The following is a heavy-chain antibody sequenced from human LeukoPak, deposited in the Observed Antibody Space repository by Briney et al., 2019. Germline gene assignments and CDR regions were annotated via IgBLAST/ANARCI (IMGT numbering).Heavy chain of an antibody. CDR2: IIPIFGIA. CDR3: ARVIPDLEPQGLYSYGDLYYYYGMDV. J-gene: IGHJ6*02. Sequence: GSSVKVSCKAYGGTFSSYAISWVRQVPGQGLEWMGRIIPIFGIANYAQKFQGRVTITADKSTSTAYMELSSLRSEDTAVYYCARVIPDLEPQGLYSYGDLYYYYGMDVWGQGTTVTVSS. D-gene: IGHD5-18*01. CDR1: GGTFSSYA. V-gene: IGHV1-69*04.